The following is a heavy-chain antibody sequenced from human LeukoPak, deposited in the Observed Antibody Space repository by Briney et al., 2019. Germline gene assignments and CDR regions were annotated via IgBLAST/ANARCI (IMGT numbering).Heavy chain of an antibody. Sequence: SETLSLTCTVSGGSISSYYWSWIRQPPGKGLGWIGYIYTSGSTNYNPSLKSRVTISVDTSKNQFSLELSSVTAADTAVYYCARPLIAAAGAFDIWGQGTMVTVSS. CDR2: IYTSGST. J-gene: IGHJ3*02. V-gene: IGHV4-4*09. CDR3: ARPLIAAAGAFDI. CDR1: GGSISSYY. D-gene: IGHD6-13*01.